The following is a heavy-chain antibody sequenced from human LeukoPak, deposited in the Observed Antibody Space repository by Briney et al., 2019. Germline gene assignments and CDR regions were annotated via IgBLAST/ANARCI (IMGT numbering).Heavy chain of an antibody. V-gene: IGHV4-61*02. CDR2: IYSSGST. J-gene: IGHJ4*02. CDR1: GDSISSGSNY. Sequence: SETLSLTCTASGDSISSGSNYWSWIRQPAGKGLEWIGRIYSSGSTNYNPSLKSRVTISVDKSKNQFSLKLSSVTAADTAVYYCASTVTTGFGPGESIDYWGQGTLVTVSS. CDR3: ASTVTTGFGPGESIDY. D-gene: IGHD4-17*01.